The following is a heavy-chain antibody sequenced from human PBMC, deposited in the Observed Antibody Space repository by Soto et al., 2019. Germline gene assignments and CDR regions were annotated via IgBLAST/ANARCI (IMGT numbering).Heavy chain of an antibody. Sequence: PGGSLRLSCAASGFTFSSYAIHWVRQGPGKGLEWVAVVSIGGSTHYADSVRGRFTISRDNSKNTLSLQMNSLTAEDTAVYFCAKRRGAGGHFDYWGQGALVTVSS. CDR1: GFTFSSYA. J-gene: IGHJ4*02. D-gene: IGHD2-15*01. V-gene: IGHV3-23*01. CDR2: VSIGGST. CDR3: AKRRGAGGHFDY.